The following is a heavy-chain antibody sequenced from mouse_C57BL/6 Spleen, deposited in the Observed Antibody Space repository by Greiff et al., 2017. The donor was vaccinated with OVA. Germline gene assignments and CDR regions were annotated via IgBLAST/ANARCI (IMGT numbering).Heavy chain of an antibody. J-gene: IGHJ2*01. CDR2: IDPSDSET. CDR3: ARDYYYGSEGY. Sequence: VQLQQPGAELVRPGSSVKLSCKASGYTFTSYWMHWVKQRPIQGLEWIGNIDPSDSETHYNQKFKDKATLTVDKSSSTAYMQLSSLTSEDSVVYYCARDYYYGSEGYWGQGTTLTVSS. D-gene: IGHD1-1*01. CDR1: GYTFTSYW. V-gene: IGHV1-52*01.